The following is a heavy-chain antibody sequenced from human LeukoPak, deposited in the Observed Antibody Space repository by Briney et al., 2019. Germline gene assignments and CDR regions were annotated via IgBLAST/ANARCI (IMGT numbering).Heavy chain of an antibody. Sequence: SETLSLTCTVSGGSISSYYWCWIRQPPGKGLEWIGYIYYSGSTNYNPSLKSRVTISVDTSKNQFSLKLSSVTAADTAVYYCARGGCSSTSCSWGNWFDTWGQGTLVTVSS. D-gene: IGHD2-2*01. CDR2: IYYSGST. V-gene: IGHV4-59*01. CDR1: GGSISSYY. CDR3: ARGGCSSTSCSWGNWFDT. J-gene: IGHJ5*02.